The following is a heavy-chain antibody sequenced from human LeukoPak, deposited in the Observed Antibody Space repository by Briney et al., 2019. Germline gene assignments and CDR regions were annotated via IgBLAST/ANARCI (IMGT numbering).Heavy chain of an antibody. V-gene: IGHV4-34*01. D-gene: IGHD3-10*01. CDR3: ASTYYYGSGSLDWFDP. Sequence: SETLSLTCAVYGGSFSGYYWSWIRQPPGKGLEWIGEINHSGSTNYNPSLKSRVTISVDTSKNQFSLKLSSVTAADTAVYYCASTYYYGSGSLDWFDPWGQGTLVTVSS. J-gene: IGHJ5*02. CDR1: GGSFSGYY. CDR2: INHSGST.